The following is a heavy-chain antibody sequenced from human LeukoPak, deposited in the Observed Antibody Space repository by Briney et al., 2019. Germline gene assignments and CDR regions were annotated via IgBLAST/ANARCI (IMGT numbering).Heavy chain of an antibody. CDR3: ARDLGGSYFDY. CDR1: DASISGYY. J-gene: IGHJ4*02. V-gene: IGHV4-59*01. CDR2: IHFSGST. Sequence: SETLSLTCTVSDASISGYYWSWIRQPPGKGLEWIGSIHFSGSTNYNPSLRSRVTISVDTSKNQLSLKLSSVTAADTAVYYCARDLGGSYFDYWGQGTLVTVSS. D-gene: IGHD1-26*01.